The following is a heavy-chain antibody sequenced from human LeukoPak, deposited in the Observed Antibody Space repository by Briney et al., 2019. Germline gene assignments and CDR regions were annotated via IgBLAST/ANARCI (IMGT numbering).Heavy chain of an antibody. D-gene: IGHD5-18*01. J-gene: IGHJ4*02. V-gene: IGHV4-39*07. CDR1: GGSISSSSYY. Sequence: SETLSLTCTVSGGSISSSSYYWGWIRQPPGKGLEWIGSVYYSGSTYYNPSLKSRVTISVDTSKNQFSLKLSSVTAADTAVYYCARQEGYSYGYFDYWGQGTLVTVSS. CDR3: ARQEGYSYGYFDY. CDR2: VYYSGST.